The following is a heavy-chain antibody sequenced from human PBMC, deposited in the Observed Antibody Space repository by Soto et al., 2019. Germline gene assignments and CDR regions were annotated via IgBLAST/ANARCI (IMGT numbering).Heavy chain of an antibody. V-gene: IGHV5-10-1*01. CDR2: IDPSNSST. J-gene: IGHJ5*02. CDR1: GYSFTSYW. CDR3: ARHAGGSYNWFDP. D-gene: IGHD2-15*01. Sequence: EVQLVQSGAEVKKPGESLRISCKGSGYSFTSYWIRWVRQMPGKGLEWMGRIDPSNSSTNYTPSFQGHVTISADKSISTDYLQWSSLKASDTAMYYCARHAGGSYNWFDPWGQGTLVTVSS.